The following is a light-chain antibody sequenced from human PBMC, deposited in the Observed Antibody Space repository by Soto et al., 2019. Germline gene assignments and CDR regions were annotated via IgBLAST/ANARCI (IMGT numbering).Light chain of an antibody. CDR3: AAWDDSLNGRV. V-gene: IGLV1-44*01. Sequence: QSVLTQPPSASGTPGQRVTISCSGSSSNIGSNTVNWYQHLPGTAPKLLIYSNSQRPSGVPDRFSGSKSGTSASLAISGLQSEDEADYSCAAWDDSLNGRVFGTGTKVTVL. J-gene: IGLJ1*01. CDR2: SNS. CDR1: SSNIGSNT.